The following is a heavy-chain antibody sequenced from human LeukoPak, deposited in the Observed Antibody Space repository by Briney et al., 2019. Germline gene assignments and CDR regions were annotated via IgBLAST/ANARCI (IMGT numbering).Heavy chain of an antibody. CDR1: GYTFTSYG. V-gene: IGHV1-18*01. Sequence: ASVKVSCKASGYTFTSYGISWVRQAPGQGLEWMGWISAYNGNTNYAQKLQGRVTMTTDTSTSTAYMELRSLRSDDTAVYYCARDIAVAGTWDWYFDLWGRGTLVTVSS. CDR2: ISAYNGNT. CDR3: ARDIAVAGTWDWYFDL. D-gene: IGHD6-19*01. J-gene: IGHJ2*01.